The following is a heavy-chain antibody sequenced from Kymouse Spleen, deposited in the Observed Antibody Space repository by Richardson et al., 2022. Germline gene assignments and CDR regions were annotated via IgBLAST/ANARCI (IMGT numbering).Heavy chain of an antibody. CDR3: AKDRIAAAGTLYYYYGMDV. D-gene: IGHD6-13*01. CDR1: GFTFSSYG. CDR2: ISYDGSNK. Sequence: QVQLVESGGGVVQPGRSLRLSCAASGFTFSSYGMHWVRQAPGKGLEWVAVISYDGSNKYYADSVKGRFTISRDNSKNTLYLQMNSLRAEDTAVYYCAKDRIAAAGTLYYYYGMDVWGQGTTVTVSS. J-gene: IGHJ6*02. V-gene: IGHV3-30*18.